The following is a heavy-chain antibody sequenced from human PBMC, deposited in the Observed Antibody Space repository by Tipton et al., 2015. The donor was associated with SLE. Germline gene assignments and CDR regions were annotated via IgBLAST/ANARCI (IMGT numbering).Heavy chain of an antibody. J-gene: IGHJ4*02. CDR1: GGSFSGYY. Sequence: LRLSCAVYGGSFSGYYWSWIRQPPGKGLEWIGYIYYSGSTNYNPSLKSRVTISVDTSKNQFSLKLSSVTAADTAVYYCARDGAARGDFDYWGQGTLVTVSS. CDR2: IYYSGST. CDR3: ARDGAARGDFDY. D-gene: IGHD6-6*01. V-gene: IGHV4-59*01.